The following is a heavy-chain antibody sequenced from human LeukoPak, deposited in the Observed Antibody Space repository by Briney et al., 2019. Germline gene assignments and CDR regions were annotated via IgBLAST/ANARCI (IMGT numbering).Heavy chain of an antibody. CDR2: INPNSGAT. D-gene: IGHD1-26*01. J-gene: IGHJ4*02. V-gene: IGHV1-2*02. CDR1: GYTFTGYF. CDR3: ARLSYYGDFVDY. Sequence: ASVKVSCKASGYTFTGYFMHWVRQAPGQGLEWMGWINPNSGATSYAQKFQGRVTMTRDTSISTTYMELSRVRSDDTAVYYCARLSYYGDFVDYWGQGTLVTVSS.